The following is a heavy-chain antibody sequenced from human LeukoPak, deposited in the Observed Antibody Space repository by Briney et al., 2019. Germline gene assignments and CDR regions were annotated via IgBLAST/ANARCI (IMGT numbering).Heavy chain of an antibody. J-gene: IGHJ4*02. D-gene: IGHD3-22*01. V-gene: IGHV1-46*01. CDR2: INPSGGST. CDR3: ARDVGYYYDSSGSRFDY. CDR1: GYTFTNYY. Sequence: ASVKVSCKASGYTFTNYYMHWVRQAPGQGLEWMGIINPSGGSTSYAQKFQGRVTMTRDTSTSTVYMELSSLRSEDTAVYYCARDVGYYYDSSGSRFDYWGQGTLVTVSS.